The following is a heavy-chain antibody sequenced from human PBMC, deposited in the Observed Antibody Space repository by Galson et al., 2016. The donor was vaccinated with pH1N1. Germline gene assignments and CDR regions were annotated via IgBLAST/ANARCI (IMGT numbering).Heavy chain of an antibody. D-gene: IGHD6-19*01. CDR3: ARRSAVAGVDY. CDR1: GYSFSSHW. Sequence: QSGAEVKKPGESLKISCQGSGYSFSSHWIGWVRQMPGKGLEWMGIIYPGDSDTKYSPSFQGQVTFSADKSSNTAYVQWNSLKTSDTAMSFCARRSAVAGVDYWGQGTLVTVSS. J-gene: IGHJ4*02. CDR2: IYPGDSDT. V-gene: IGHV5-51*01.